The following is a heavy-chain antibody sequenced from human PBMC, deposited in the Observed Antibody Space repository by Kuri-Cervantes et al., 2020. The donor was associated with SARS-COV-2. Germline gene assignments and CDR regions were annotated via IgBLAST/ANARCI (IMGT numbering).Heavy chain of an antibody. Sequence: LRLSCTVSGCSISSSSYYWGWIRQPPGKGLEWIGRIYYSVNTYYNPSLTSRVTIAVDTSKNQFSLKLSSVAAADTAVYYCARQGTIVLVPASLKTYLDYWGQGTLVTVSS. V-gene: IGHV4-39*01. CDR2: IYYSVNT. J-gene: IGHJ4*02. CDR3: ARQGTIVLVPASLKTYLDY. CDR1: GCSISSSSYY. D-gene: IGHD2-2*01.